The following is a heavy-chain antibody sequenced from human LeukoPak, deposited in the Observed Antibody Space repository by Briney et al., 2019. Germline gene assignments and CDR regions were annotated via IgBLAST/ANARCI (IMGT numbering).Heavy chain of an antibody. D-gene: IGHD3-10*01. J-gene: IGHJ4*02. CDR2: ISTYNGNT. V-gene: IGHV1-18*01. CDR3: ASSYYYGSGSNYKQIDY. CDR1: GYTFTSYG. Sequence: GASVKVSCKASGYTFTSYGISWVRQAPGQGLEWMGWISTYNGNTNYAQNLQGRVTMTTDTSTSTAYMELRSLRSDDTAVYYCASSYYYGSGSNYKQIDYWGQGTLLTVSS.